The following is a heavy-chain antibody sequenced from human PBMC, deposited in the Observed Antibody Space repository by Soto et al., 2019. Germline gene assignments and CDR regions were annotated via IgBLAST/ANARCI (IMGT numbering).Heavy chain of an antibody. V-gene: IGHV1-18*01. J-gene: IGHJ3*02. CDR1: GYTFTSYG. Sequence: GASVKVSCKASGYTFTSYGTSWVRQAPGQGLEWMGWISAYNGNTNYAQKLQGRVTMTTDTSTSTAYMELRSLRSDDTAVYYCASPAAGPYHDAFDIWGQGTMVTVSS. D-gene: IGHD6-13*01. CDR3: ASPAAGPYHDAFDI. CDR2: ISAYNGNT.